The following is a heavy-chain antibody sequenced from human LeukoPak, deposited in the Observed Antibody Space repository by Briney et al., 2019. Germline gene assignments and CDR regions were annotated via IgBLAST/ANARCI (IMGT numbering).Heavy chain of an antibody. V-gene: IGHV4-39*07. CDR1: GGSISSSSYY. Sequence: SETLSLTCTVSGGSISSSSYYWGWIRQPPGKGLEWIGSIYYSGSTHYNPSLKSRVTISVDTSKNQFSLKLSSVTAADTAVYYCAREPYDYVWGSYRYDYWGQGTLVTVSS. CDR2: IYYSGST. D-gene: IGHD3-16*02. J-gene: IGHJ4*02. CDR3: AREPYDYVWGSYRYDY.